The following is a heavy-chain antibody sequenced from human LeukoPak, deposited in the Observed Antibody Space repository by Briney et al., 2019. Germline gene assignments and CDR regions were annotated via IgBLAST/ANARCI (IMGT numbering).Heavy chain of an antibody. V-gene: IGHV3-21*01. D-gene: IGHD5-24*01. J-gene: IGHJ4*02. Sequence: PGGSLRLSCAASGFTFSSYSMNWVRQAPGKGLEWVSSISGSSSYIYYAYSVRGRFTISRDNAENSLYLQMNSLRAEDTAVYYCARGQRWLPYFDYWGQGTLVTVSS. CDR3: ARGQRWLPYFDY. CDR1: GFTFSSYS. CDR2: ISGSSSYI.